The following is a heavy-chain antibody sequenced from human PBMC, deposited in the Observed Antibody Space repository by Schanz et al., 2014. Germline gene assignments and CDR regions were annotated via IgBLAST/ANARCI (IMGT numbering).Heavy chain of an antibody. CDR1: GFTFNNYD. CDR3: ARGSGTFDS. Sequence: EVLLVDSGGGFVQPGGSLRLSCAASGFTFNNYDMNWVRLVPGKGLECVSGISGGGGSAYYADSVKGRFTISRDNSKNTLYLQMSSLRAEDTAVYYCARGSGTFDSWGQGTLVTVSS. CDR2: ISGGGGSA. J-gene: IGHJ4*02. V-gene: IGHV3-23*04. D-gene: IGHD3-3*01.